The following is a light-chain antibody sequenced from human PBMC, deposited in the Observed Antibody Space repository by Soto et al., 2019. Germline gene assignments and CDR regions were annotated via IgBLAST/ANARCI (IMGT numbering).Light chain of an antibody. CDR1: SSNIGSNI. V-gene: IGLV1-44*01. J-gene: IGLJ2*01. CDR3: AAWDDSLNGLWV. Sequence: QSVLTQPPSASGTPGQRVTISCSGSSSNIGSNIVNWYQQLPGTAPKLLIYSNNHRPSGVPDRFSGSKSGTSASLAISGLQSEDEADYYCAAWDDSLNGLWVFGGGTKLNVL. CDR2: SNN.